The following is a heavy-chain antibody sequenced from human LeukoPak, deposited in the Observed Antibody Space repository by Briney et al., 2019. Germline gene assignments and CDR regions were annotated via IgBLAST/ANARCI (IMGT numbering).Heavy chain of an antibody. Sequence: GGSLRLSCAASGFTFASYAMTWVRQAPGKGLEWFSAISGSGGSTYYADSVEGRFTISRDNYKNTLYLQMNSLRAEDTAVYYCARDSGSYDSSGYYGLSYYGMDVWGQGTTVTVSS. D-gene: IGHD3-22*01. CDR1: GFTFASYA. CDR2: ISGSGGST. J-gene: IGHJ6*02. V-gene: IGHV3-23*01. CDR3: ARDSGSYDSSGYYGLSYYGMDV.